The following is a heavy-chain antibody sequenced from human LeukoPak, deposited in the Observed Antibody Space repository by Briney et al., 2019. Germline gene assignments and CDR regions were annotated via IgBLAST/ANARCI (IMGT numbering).Heavy chain of an antibody. CDR3: ARPPVPQAAAITPGYCYFYMDV. CDR1: GYTFTNYG. Sequence: ASVKVSCKASGYTFTNYGIIWVRQAPGQGLEWMGGIIPIFGTANYAQKFQGRVTITADTSSTTAYMELSSLRSEDTAVSYCARPPVPQAAAITPGYCYFYMDVWGKGTTVTVSS. J-gene: IGHJ6*03. CDR2: IIPIFGTA. V-gene: IGHV1-69*06. D-gene: IGHD6-13*01.